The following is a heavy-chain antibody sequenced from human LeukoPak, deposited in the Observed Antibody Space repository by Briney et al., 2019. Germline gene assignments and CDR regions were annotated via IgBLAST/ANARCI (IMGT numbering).Heavy chain of an antibody. CDR2: ISPVSSYT. V-gene: IGHV3-21*01. J-gene: IGHJ5*02. CDR1: GFSFNSYT. CDR3: VSDLCGGGDQ. Sequence: GGSLRLSCLASGFSFNSYTMNWVREAPGKGLEWVSTISPVSSYTWYAESVKGRFTISRDNPKNSLYLQMDSLRAEDTAVYYCVSDLCGGGDQWGRGTLVTVSS. D-gene: IGHD3-3*01.